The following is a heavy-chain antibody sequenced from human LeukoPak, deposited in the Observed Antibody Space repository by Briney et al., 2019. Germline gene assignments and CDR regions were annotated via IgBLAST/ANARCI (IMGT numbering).Heavy chain of an antibody. D-gene: IGHD6-13*01. V-gene: IGHV4-59*12. CDR2: IYYSGST. CDR3: ARETTGAGTARPFDY. Sequence: PSETLSLTCTVSGGSISSYYWSWIRQPPGKGLEWIGYIYYSGSTNYNPSLKSRVTMSLDTSKNQFSLKLSSVTAADTAVYFCARETTGAGTARPFDYWGQGTLVTVSS. CDR1: GGSISSYY. J-gene: IGHJ4*02.